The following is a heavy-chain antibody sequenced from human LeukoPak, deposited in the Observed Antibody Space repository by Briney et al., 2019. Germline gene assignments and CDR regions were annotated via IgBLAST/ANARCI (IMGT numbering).Heavy chain of an antibody. V-gene: IGHV1-2*02. CDR3: ARDSSSWGSLNYFDP. Sequence: EASVKVSCKASGFTFNAYNIHWVRQAPGQGLEWMGWINPKSGGANYAQKFQGRVTMTWDTSISTAYMELSRLRSDDTALYYCARDSSSWGSLNYFDPWGQGTQVTVSS. D-gene: IGHD6-13*01. CDR2: INPKSGGA. CDR1: GFTFNAYN. J-gene: IGHJ5*02.